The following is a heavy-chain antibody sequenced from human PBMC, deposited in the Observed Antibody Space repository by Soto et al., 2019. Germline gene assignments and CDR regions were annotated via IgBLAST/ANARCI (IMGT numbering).Heavy chain of an antibody. J-gene: IGHJ6*02. CDR3: AGDQVVVAATYYYYSGMDV. CDR2: INAGNGNT. Sequence: QVQLVQSGAEVKKPGASVKVSCKASGYTFTSYAMHWVRQAPGQRLEWMGWINAGNGNTKYSQKFQGRVTITRDTSASTAYMELSSLRSEDTAVYYCAGDQVVVAATYYYYSGMDVWGQGTTVTVSS. V-gene: IGHV1-3*01. CDR1: GYTFTSYA. D-gene: IGHD2-15*01.